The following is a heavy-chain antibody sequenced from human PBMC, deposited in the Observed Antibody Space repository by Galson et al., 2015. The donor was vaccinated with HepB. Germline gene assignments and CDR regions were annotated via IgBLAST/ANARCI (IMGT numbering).Heavy chain of an antibody. CDR2: IKQDGSEK. V-gene: IGHV3-7*01. CDR1: GFTFSSYW. J-gene: IGHJ3*02. D-gene: IGHD2-2*01. Sequence: SLRLSCAASGFTFSSYWMSWVRQAPGKGLEWVANIKQDGSEKYYVDSVKGRFTISRDNAKNSLYLQMNSLRAEDTAVYYCAREGTGYCSRKKCGGGSAFDIWGQGTMVTVSS. CDR3: AREGTGYCSRKKCGGGSAFDI.